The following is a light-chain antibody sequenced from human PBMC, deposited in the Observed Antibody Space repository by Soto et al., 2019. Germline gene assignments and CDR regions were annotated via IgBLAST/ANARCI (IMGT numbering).Light chain of an antibody. CDR1: QTISSW. CDR3: QHYYSYPLT. J-gene: IGKJ4*01. Sequence: DIQMTQSPSTLSGSVGDRVTITCRASQTISSWLAWYQQKPGKAPKLLIYKASTLKSGVPSRFSGSGSGTEFTLTISSLQPDDFATNYCQHYYSYPLTLRGGTKVNIK. V-gene: IGKV1-5*03. CDR2: KAS.